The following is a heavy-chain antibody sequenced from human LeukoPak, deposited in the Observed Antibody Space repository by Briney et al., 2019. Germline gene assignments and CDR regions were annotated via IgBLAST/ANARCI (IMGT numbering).Heavy chain of an antibody. Sequence: ASVTVSCKASGYSFTSCDINWVRQATGQGLEWIGWVNPNSGDADYTQKFKGRVTFTRDTSTRTAYMEVINLGARDTAFHDSVRSILGGNVYIDCWGQGTLVTVSS. J-gene: IGHJ4*02. V-gene: IGHV1-8*02. CDR3: VRSILGGNVYIDC. CDR2: VNPNSGDA. CDR1: GYSFTSCD. D-gene: IGHD4-23*01.